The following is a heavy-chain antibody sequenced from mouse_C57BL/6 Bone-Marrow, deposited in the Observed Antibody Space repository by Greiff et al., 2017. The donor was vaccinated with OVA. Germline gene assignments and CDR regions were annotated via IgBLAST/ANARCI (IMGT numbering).Heavy chain of an antibody. V-gene: IGHV12-3*01. CDR1: GFPITSGYY. CDR2: ITHSGET. D-gene: IGHD2-5*01. J-gene: IGHJ3*01. CDR3: AGGSNYVPFAY. Sequence: VHLVESGPGLVKPSQSLFLTCSLTGFPITSGYYWIWIRQSPGKPLEWMGYITHSGETFYNPSLQSPISITRETSKNQFFLQLNSVTTEDTAMYYCAGGSNYVPFAYWGQGTLVTVSA.